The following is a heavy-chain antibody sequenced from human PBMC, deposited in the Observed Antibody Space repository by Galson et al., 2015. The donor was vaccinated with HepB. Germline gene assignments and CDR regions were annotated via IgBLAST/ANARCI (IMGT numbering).Heavy chain of an antibody. CDR3: ARDREVVTPICLGMDV. CDR2: ISSSSSYI. D-gene: IGHD4-23*01. V-gene: IGHV3-21*01. CDR1: GFTFSSYA. J-gene: IGHJ6*02. Sequence: SLRLSCAASGFTFSSYAMSWVRQAPGKGLEWVSSISSSSSYIYYADSVKGRFTISRDNAKNSLYLQMNSLRAEDTAVYYCARDREVVTPICLGMDVWGQGTTVTVSS.